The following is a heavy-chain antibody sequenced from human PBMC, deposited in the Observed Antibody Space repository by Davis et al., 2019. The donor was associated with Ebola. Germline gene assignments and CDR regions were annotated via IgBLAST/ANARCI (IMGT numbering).Heavy chain of an antibody. CDR3: ARVNAVYGMDV. CDR2: ISSSTTTI. Sequence: PGGSLRLSCAASGFTFSSYTMNWVRQAPGKGLEWVSFISSSTTTIHYTDSVKGRFTISRDNSKNTLYLQMNSLRAEDTAVYYCARVNAVYGMDVWGKGTTVTVSS. J-gene: IGHJ6*04. CDR1: GFTFSSYT. V-gene: IGHV3-48*01.